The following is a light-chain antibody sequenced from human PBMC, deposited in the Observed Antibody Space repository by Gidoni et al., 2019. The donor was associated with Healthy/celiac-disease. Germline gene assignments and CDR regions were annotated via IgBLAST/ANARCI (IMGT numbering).Light chain of an antibody. CDR1: QSISSY. J-gene: IGKJ5*01. Sequence: DIQMTQSPSSLSASVGDRVTLTCRASQSISSYLNWYQQKPGKAPKLLIYSASSLQSGVPSRFSGSGSGTDFTLTIISLQPLDFATYYCQQSYSTPTFGQGTRLEIK. CDR3: QQSYSTPT. V-gene: IGKV1-39*01. CDR2: SAS.